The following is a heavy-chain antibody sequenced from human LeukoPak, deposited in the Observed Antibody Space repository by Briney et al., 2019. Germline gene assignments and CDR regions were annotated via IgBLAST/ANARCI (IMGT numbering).Heavy chain of an antibody. CDR2: ISTSGDGT. J-gene: IGHJ6*02. CDR1: GGFAFSSFV. V-gene: IGHV3-23*01. Sequence: GGSLRLSCVASGGFAFSSFVLSWVRPAPGKGLEWVSVISTSGDGTYYADSVKGRFTISRDNSKNTVYLQMNSLRAEDTAVYYCAKAASSSWPSYYYGMDVWGQGTTVTVSS. CDR3: AKAASSSWPSYYYGMDV. D-gene: IGHD6-13*01.